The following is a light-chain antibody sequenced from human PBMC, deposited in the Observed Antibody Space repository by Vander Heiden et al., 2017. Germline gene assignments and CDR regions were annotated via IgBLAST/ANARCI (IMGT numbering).Light chain of an antibody. J-gene: IGLJ1*01. V-gene: IGLV1-40*01. CDR3: QSYDSSLSGYV. CDR2: ANT. Sequence: QSVLTQPPSVSGAPGQRVTIPCTGSSSNIGAGYDVHWYQQLPGTAPKLLIYANTNRPSGVPDRFSGSKSGTSASLAITGLHAEDEADYYCQSYDSSLSGYVFGTGTKVTVL. CDR1: SSNIGAGYD.